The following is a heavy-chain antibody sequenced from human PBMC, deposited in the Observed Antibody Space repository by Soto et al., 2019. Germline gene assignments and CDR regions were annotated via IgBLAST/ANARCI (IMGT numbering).Heavy chain of an antibody. CDR1: GDCISSTHW. D-gene: IGHD2-15*01. J-gene: IGHJ4*02. CDR3: ARGFSGYCSGGSCSSFDY. V-gene: IGHV4-4*02. CDR2: IFHSGIT. Sequence: QVQLQESGPGLVKPSGTLALTCAVSGDCISSTHWWTWVRQPAGKGLEYIGQIFHSGITNYNPSLESRVTISLDKSKSQFSLELNSVTGADTAISYCARGFSGYCSGGSCSSFDYWGQGTLVTVSS.